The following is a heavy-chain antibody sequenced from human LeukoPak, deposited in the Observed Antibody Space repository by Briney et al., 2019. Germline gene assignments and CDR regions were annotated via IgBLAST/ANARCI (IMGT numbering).Heavy chain of an antibody. CDR3: ARLREMNYYDSSGHDY. D-gene: IGHD3-22*01. J-gene: IGHJ4*02. CDR2: ISAYNGNT. V-gene: IGHV1-18*01. Sequence: GASVKVSCKASGYTFTSYGISWVRQAPGQGLEWMGWISAYNGNTNYAQKLQGRVTMTTDTSTSTAYMELRSLRSDDTAMYYCARLREMNYYDSSGHDYWGQGTLVTVSS. CDR1: GYTFTSYG.